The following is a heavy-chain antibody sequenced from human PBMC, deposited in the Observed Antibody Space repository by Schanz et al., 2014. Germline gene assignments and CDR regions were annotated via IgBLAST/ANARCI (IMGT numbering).Heavy chain of an antibody. CDR1: GFTFSSYA. J-gene: IGHJ4*02. D-gene: IGHD4-17*01. Sequence: GQLAESGGGLVQPGGSLRLSCAASGFTFSSYAMHWVRQAPGKGLEWVAVIWNNGVTKYYADSVRGRFTISRDRFQNTLYLRMSSLRAEDTAVYYCARPRFDYGEVDYWGQGTLVNVSS. CDR2: IWNNGVTK. V-gene: IGHV3-33*08. CDR3: ARPRFDYGEVDY.